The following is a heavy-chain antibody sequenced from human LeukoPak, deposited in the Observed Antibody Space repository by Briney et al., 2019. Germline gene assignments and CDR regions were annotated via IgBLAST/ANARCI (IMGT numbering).Heavy chain of an antibody. D-gene: IGHD3-10*01. J-gene: IGHJ4*02. V-gene: IGHV3-7*03. CDR1: GFTFSSYW. CDR2: IKHDGSEK. CDR3: GGRVAFGEYFEY. Sequence: GGPLRLSCAAPGFTFSSYWMSWVRQAPGKGLEWVANIKHDGSEKYYVDSVKGRFTISRDNAKNSLYLQMGSLRVEDTVVYYCGGRVAFGEYFEYWGQGTLVTVSS.